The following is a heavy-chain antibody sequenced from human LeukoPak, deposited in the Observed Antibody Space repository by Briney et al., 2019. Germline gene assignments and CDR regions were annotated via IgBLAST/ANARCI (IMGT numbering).Heavy chain of an antibody. CDR3: ASLQYSGSFDY. V-gene: IGHV3-30*03. D-gene: IGHD1-26*01. CDR2: ISYDGSNK. J-gene: IGHJ4*02. CDR1: GFMFSSNW. Sequence: GGSLRLSCAASGFMFSSNWMSWVRLAPGKGLEWVAVISYDGSNKYYADSVKGRFTISRDNSKNTLYLQMNSLRAEDTAVYYCASLQYSGSFDYWGQGTLVTVSS.